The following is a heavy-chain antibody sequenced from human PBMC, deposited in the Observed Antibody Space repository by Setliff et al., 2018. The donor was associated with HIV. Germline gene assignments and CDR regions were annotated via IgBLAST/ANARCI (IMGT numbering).Heavy chain of an antibody. J-gene: IGHJ5*02. Sequence: SKTLSLTCTVSGGSISSGDYYWSWIRQPPGKGLEWIGKICDSESTYYNPSLKSRVTISVDTSKNHCSLKLNSVTSADTAVYYCARAPGPYGDYDWFDPWGQGALVTVSS. CDR1: GGSISSGDYY. V-gene: IGHV4-30-4*08. CDR3: ARAPGPYGDYDWFDP. D-gene: IGHD4-17*01. CDR2: ICDSEST.